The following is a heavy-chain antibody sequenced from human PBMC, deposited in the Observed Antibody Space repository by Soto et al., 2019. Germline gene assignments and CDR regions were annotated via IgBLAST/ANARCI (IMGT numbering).Heavy chain of an antibody. V-gene: IGHV5-51*01. CDR3: ARRRVPASHYYYGMDV. CDR2: IYPGDSDT. CDR1: GYSFISYW. J-gene: IGHJ6*02. D-gene: IGHD2-2*01. Sequence: GESLKISCKGSGYSFISYWIGWVRQMPGKGLEWMGIIYPGDSDTRYSPSFQGQVTISADKSISTAYLQWSSLKASDTAMYYCARRRVPASHYYYGMDVWGQGTAVTVSS.